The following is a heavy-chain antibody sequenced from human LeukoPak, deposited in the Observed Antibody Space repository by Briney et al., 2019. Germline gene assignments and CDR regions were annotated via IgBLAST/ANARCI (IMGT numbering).Heavy chain of an antibody. CDR1: GFTFSSYS. V-gene: IGHV3-48*04. Sequence: PGGSLRLSCAASGFTFSSYSMNWVRQAPGKGLEWVSYISSSGYTVYYADSVKGRFTISRDNAKNSLYLQMNSLRAEDTAVYYCARDRSGQNPNWGQGTLVTVSS. CDR3: ARDRSGQNPN. J-gene: IGHJ4*02. CDR2: ISSSGYTV. D-gene: IGHD3-3*01.